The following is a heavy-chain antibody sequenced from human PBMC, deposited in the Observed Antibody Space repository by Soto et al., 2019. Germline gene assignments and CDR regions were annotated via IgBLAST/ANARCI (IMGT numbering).Heavy chain of an antibody. V-gene: IGHV2-5*02. CDR2: ISWDDDK. CDR1: GFSLSTRGVG. Sequence: QITLKESGPTLVKPTQTLTLTCTFSGFSLSTRGVGVGWIRQPPGKALEWLALISWDDDKRYSPSLKSRLTNTKDTYKSRVDLKLTNLDPVNKTIYCSAPWVVATTPYYFCYWGQGTLVT. CDR3: APWVVATTPYYFCY. J-gene: IGHJ4*01. D-gene: IGHD5-12*01.